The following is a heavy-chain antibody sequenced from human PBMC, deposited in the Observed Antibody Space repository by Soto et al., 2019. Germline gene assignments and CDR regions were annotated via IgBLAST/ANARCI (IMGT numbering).Heavy chain of an antibody. D-gene: IGHD6-6*01. J-gene: IGHJ6*02. CDR1: GFTFSNYP. CDR3: ARVSMADRPGKFFYYYAMDV. Sequence: GGSLRLSCPASGFTFSNYPMHWVRQAPGKGLEWVALISYDGSNKYYADSVKGRFTISRDNSKNTLYLQMNSLRAEDTAVYFCARVSMADRPGKFFYYYAMDVWGQGTTVTVSS. CDR2: ISYDGSNK. V-gene: IGHV3-30-3*01.